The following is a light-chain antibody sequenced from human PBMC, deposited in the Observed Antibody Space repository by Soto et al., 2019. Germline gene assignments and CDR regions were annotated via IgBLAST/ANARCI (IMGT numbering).Light chain of an antibody. CDR1: QTVERW. Sequence: DIQMTQSPSTLSASVGDRVIITCRASQTVERWMAWYQQKPGKAPKLLISDVSTLERGVPSRFSGSRSGTDFTLTISSLQPEDFATYYCQQLHTYPLTFGGGTKVDIK. V-gene: IGKV1-5*01. J-gene: IGKJ4*01. CDR2: DVS. CDR3: QQLHTYPLT.